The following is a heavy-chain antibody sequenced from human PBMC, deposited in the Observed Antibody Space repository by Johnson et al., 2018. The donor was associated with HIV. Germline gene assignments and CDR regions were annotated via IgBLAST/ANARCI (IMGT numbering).Heavy chain of an antibody. CDR3: ARDKYGVPSGTFDI. CDR1: GFTFDDYG. CDR2: INWNGGST. V-gene: IGHV3-20*04. Sequence: VQLVESGGGVVRPGGSLRLSCAASGFTFDDYGMNWVRQAPGKGLEWVSGINWNGGSTGCAGSVKGRFTISRDNARNSLYLQMNSLRAEGTAFYYCARDKYGVPSGTFDIWGQGTMVTVSS. D-gene: IGHD4-17*01. J-gene: IGHJ3*02.